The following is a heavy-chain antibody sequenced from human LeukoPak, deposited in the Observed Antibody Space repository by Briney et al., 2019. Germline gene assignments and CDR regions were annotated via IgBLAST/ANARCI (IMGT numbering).Heavy chain of an antibody. V-gene: IGHV4-59*08. CDR2: IYYSGST. D-gene: IGHD2-21*02. J-gene: IGHJ4*02. Sequence: PSETLSLTCTVSGGSISSYYWSWIRQPPGKGLEWIGYIYYSGSTNYNPSLKSRVTISVDTSKNQFSLKLSSVTAADTAVYYCARHNCGGDCPSSHWGQGTLVTVSS. CDR1: GGSISSYY. CDR3: ARHNCGGDCPSSH.